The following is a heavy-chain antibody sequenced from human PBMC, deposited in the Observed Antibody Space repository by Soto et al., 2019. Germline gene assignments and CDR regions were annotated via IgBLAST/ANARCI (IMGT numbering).Heavy chain of an antibody. CDR3: ARRGGSSSGYYYYAMDV. CDR2: IYSNGDT. D-gene: IGHD6-6*01. Sequence: TLSLTCSVSSDSMNSGGYYWSWIRQHPGKGLEWIGYIYSNGDTYYNPSLKSRVTISVDTSKNQFSLNLTSVTAADTAVYYCARRGGSSSGYYYYAMDVWGQGTTVTVSS. J-gene: IGHJ6*02. CDR1: SDSMNSGGYY. V-gene: IGHV4-31*03.